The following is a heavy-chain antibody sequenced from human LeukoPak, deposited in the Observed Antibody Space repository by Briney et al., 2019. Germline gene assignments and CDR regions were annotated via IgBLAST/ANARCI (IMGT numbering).Heavy chain of an antibody. CDR3: ARAHSGLYLDS. CDR1: GESLGTFY. V-gene: IGHV4-4*07. J-gene: IGHJ4*02. D-gene: IGHD2-15*01. CDR2: THTTGYT. Sequence: SETLSLTCTVSGESLGTFYWSWIRQPAGQGLEYIGRTHTTGYTNYKPSLKSRVTMSVDSSKNQFSLTLRSVTATDTAIYYCARAHSGLYLDSWGQGTLVTVSS.